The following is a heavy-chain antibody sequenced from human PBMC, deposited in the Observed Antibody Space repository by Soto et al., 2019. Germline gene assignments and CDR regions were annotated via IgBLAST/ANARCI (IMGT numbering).Heavy chain of an antibody. Sequence: EVQLLESGGGLVQPGGSLRLSCAASGFTFSSYAMSWVRQAPGKGLEWVSVISGSGRSTYYADSVKGRFTISRDNSKNTLYLQMNSLRAEDTAVYYCAKRNWGGWYFDLWGRGTLVTVSS. V-gene: IGHV3-23*01. D-gene: IGHD7-27*01. CDR2: ISGSGRST. CDR1: GFTFSSYA. J-gene: IGHJ2*01. CDR3: AKRNWGGWYFDL.